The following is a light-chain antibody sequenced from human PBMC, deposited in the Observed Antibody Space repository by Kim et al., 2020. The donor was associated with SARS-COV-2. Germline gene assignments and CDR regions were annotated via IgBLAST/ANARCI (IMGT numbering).Light chain of an antibody. J-gene: IGKJ1*01. CDR3: QQYYTTPLT. CDR2: SAS. CDR1: QNILSSSNNKDY. V-gene: IGKV4-1*01. Sequence: ATINCKYSQNILSSSNNKDYLAWYQQKPGQPPKLLSYSASTRASGVPDRFSGSGSGTDFTLTIGSLQAEDVAVYYCQQYYTTPLTFGQGTKVEIK.